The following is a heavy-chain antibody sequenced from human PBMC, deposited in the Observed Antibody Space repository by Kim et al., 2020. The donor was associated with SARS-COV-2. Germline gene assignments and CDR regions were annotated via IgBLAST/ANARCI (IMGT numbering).Heavy chain of an antibody. J-gene: IGHJ4*02. CDR2: INHSGST. Sequence: SETLSLTCAVYGGSFSGYYWSWIRQPPGKGLEWIGEINHSGSTNYNPSLKSRVTISVDTSKNQFSLKLSSVTAADTAVYYCARGRTWMQPWVPRYYFDYWGQGTLVTVSS. D-gene: IGHD5-18*01. CDR3: ARGRTWMQPWVPRYYFDY. CDR1: GGSFSGYY. V-gene: IGHV4-34*01.